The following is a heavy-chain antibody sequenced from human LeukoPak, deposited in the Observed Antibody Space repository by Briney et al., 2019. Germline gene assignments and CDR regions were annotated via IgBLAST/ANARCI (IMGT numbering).Heavy chain of an antibody. Sequence: SETLSLTCTVSGGSISSSSYYWGWIRQPPGKGLEWIGSIYYSGSTYYNPSLKSRVTISVDTSKNQFSLKLSSVTAADTAVYYCARRIIARRLGQENWFDPWGQGILVTVSS. CDR3: ARRIIARRLGQENWFDP. V-gene: IGHV4-39*07. CDR2: IYYSGST. CDR1: GGSISSSSYY. D-gene: IGHD3-16*01. J-gene: IGHJ5*02.